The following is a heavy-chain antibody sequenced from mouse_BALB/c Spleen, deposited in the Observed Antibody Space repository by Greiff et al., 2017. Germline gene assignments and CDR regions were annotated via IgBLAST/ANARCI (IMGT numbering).Heavy chain of an antibody. D-gene: IGHD1-2*01. CDR1: GYSITSGYY. Sequence: EVKLVESGPGLVKPSQSLSLTCSVTGYSITSGYYWNCIRQFPGNKLEWMGYISYDGSNNYNPSLKNRISITRDTSKNQFFLKLNSVTTEDTATYYCARPLRRGGYAMDYWGQGTSVTVSS. CDR2: ISYDGSN. CDR3: ARPLRRGGYAMDY. V-gene: IGHV3-6*02. J-gene: IGHJ4*01.